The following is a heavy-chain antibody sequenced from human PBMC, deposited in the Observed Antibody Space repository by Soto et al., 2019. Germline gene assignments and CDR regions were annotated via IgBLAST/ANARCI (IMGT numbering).Heavy chain of an antibody. CDR2: IYDTGTP. D-gene: IGHD6-13*01. CDR3: ARVRAGYSSTRYYY. V-gene: IGHV4-59*01. CDR1: GGSINNYY. Sequence: SETLSLTSTVSGGSINNYYWSWILQPPEKGLEWVGYIYDTGTPTYNPSLKSRVTMSVDTSKSQFSVELNSVTAADTAVSYCARVRAGYSSTRYYYWGQGTLVTVSS. J-gene: IGHJ4*02.